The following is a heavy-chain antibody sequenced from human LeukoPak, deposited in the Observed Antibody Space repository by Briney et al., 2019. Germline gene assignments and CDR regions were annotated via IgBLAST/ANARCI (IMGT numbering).Heavy chain of an antibody. D-gene: IGHD5-24*01. CDR2: IWYDGSNK. CDR1: GFTFSSYG. CDR3: ARDQSEMATITGFFDY. V-gene: IGHV3-33*01. Sequence: GGSLRLSCAASGFTFSSYGMHWVRQAPGKGLEWVAVIWYDGSNKYYADSVKGRFTISRDNSKNTLYLQMNSLRAEDTAVYYCARDQSEMATITGFFDYWGQGTLVTVSS. J-gene: IGHJ4*02.